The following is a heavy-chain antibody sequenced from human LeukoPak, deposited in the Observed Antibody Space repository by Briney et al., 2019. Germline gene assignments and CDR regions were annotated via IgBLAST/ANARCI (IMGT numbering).Heavy chain of an antibody. CDR1: GFTFSSYW. CDR2: IKQDGSEK. Sequence: GGSLRLSCAASGFTFSSYWMSWVRQAPGKGLEWVANIKQDGSEKYYVDSVKGRFTISRDNAKNSLYLQMNSLRAEDTAVYYCARVLGVVWVVTTTGNFDYWGQGTLVTVSS. J-gene: IGHJ4*02. D-gene: IGHD5-12*01. CDR3: ARVLGVVWVVTTTGNFDY. V-gene: IGHV3-7*01.